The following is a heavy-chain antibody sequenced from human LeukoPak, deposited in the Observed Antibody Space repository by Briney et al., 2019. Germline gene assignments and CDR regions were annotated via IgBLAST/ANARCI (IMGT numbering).Heavy chain of an antibody. CDR2: IYYSGST. J-gene: IGHJ4*02. CDR3: ARFCSGWFFDY. D-gene: IGHD6-19*01. CDR1: GGSISSGSYF. V-gene: IGHV4-39*01. Sequence: SETLSLTCTVSGGSISSGSYFWGWIRQPPGKGLEWVGSIYYSGSTSYNPSLKSRVTISVDTSKNQFSLKLSSVTAADTAVYYCARFCSGWFFDYWGQGTLVTVSS.